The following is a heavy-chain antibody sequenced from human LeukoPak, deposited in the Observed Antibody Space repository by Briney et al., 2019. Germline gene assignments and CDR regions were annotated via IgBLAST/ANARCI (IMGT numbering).Heavy chain of an antibody. D-gene: IGHD2-2*02. CDR2: MHYSGST. CDR1: GGSISSGSDY. V-gene: IGHV4-39*01. J-gene: IGHJ4*02. CDR3: ASLGYCSSTSCYMPH. Sequence: SEALSLTCTVSGGSISSGSDYWGWIRQPPGKGLEWIGSMHYSGSTDYNPSLKSRVAISIDTSKNQFSLKLRFVTAADTAVYHCASLGYCSSTSCYMPHWGQGTLVTVSS.